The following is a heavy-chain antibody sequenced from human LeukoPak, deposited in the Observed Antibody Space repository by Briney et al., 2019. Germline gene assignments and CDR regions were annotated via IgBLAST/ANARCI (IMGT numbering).Heavy chain of an antibody. V-gene: IGHV3-21*01. D-gene: IGHD3-22*01. Sequence: PGGSLRLSCSASGFVYSAFWMSWVRQAPGKGLEWVSSISSSSSYIYYADSVKGRFTISRDNAKNSLYLQMNSLRAEDTAVYYCARAGGYYYDSSGYPFDYWGQGTLVTVSS. CDR1: GFVYSAFW. J-gene: IGHJ4*02. CDR2: ISSSSSYI. CDR3: ARAGGYYYDSSGYPFDY.